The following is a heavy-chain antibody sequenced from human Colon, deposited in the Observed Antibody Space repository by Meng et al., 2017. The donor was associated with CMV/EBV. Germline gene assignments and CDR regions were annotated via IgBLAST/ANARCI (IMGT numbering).Heavy chain of an antibody. D-gene: IGHD2-2*01. CDR3: ARDSRTHGPYYYHGVDV. V-gene: IGHV4-59*01. CDR2: IYYSGNT. Sequence: SETLSLTCTVSGDPINNYYWSWIRQPPGKGLEWIGYIYYSGNTNYNPSLKSRVTISLDTSKNQFSLKLRSVTAADTAVYYCARDSRTHGPYYYHGVDVWGQGTTVTVSS. J-gene: IGHJ6*02. CDR1: GDPINNYY.